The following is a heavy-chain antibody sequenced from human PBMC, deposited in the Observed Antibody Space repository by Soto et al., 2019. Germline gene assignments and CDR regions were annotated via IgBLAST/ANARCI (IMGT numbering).Heavy chain of an antibody. CDR2: MNPNSGNT. CDR1: GYTFTSYD. Sequence: ASVKVSCKASGYTFTSYDINWVRQATGKGLEWMGWMNPNSGNTGYAQKFQGRVTMTRNTSISTAYMELSSLRSEDTAVYYCARGLMAIAARDYWGQGTLVTVSS. CDR3: ARGLMAIAARDY. D-gene: IGHD6-6*01. V-gene: IGHV1-8*02. J-gene: IGHJ4*02.